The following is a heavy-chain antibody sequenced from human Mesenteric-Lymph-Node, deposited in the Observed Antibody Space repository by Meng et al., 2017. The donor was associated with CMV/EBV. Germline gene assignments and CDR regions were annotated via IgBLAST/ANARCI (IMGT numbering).Heavy chain of an antibody. CDR1: GFTVSSNY. V-gene: IGHV3-21*01. D-gene: IGHD6-13*01. Sequence: GESLKISCAVSGFTVSSNYMKWVRQAPGKGLEWVSSISSSSSYIYYADSVKGRFTISRDNAKNSLYLQMNSLRAEDTAVYYCARERIAAADTKTSYYFDYWGQGTLVTVSS. CDR3: ARERIAAADTKTSYYFDY. J-gene: IGHJ4*02. CDR2: ISSSSSYI.